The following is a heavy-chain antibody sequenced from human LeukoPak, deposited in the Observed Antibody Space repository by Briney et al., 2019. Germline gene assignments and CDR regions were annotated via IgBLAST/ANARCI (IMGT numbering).Heavy chain of an antibody. CDR3: VTHEVTVITRSTFDY. J-gene: IGHJ4*02. Sequence: PGGSLRLSCVASGFTFSNYWMSWVRQAPGKGLEWVANVKPDESEKYYGDSVKGRFTICRDNAKNSLYLQMHSLRVDDTAVYYCVTHEVTVITRSTFDYWGQGTLLTVSS. CDR1: GFTFSNYW. D-gene: IGHD4-23*01. CDR2: VKPDESEK. V-gene: IGHV3-7*01.